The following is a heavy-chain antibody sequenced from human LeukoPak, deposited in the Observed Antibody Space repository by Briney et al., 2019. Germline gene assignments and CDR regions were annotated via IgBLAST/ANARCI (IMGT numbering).Heavy chain of an antibody. Sequence: PSETLSLTCTVSGGSISSSSYYWGWIRQPPGKGLEWIGSIYYSGSTYYNPSLKSRVTISVDTSKNQFSLKLSSVTAADTAVYYCASQGYCSSTSCNYWGQGTLVTASS. J-gene: IGHJ4*02. CDR1: GGSISSSSYY. V-gene: IGHV4-39*01. CDR2: IYYSGST. CDR3: ASQGYCSSTSCNY. D-gene: IGHD2-2*01.